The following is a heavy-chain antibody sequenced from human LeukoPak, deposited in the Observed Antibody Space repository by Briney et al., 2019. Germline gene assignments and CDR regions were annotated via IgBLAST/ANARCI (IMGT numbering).Heavy chain of an antibody. CDR2: IKHDGSEK. Sequence: GGSLRLSCAASGFTFSSYWMSWVRQAPGKGLEWVANIKHDGSEKYYVDSVKGRFTISRDNFKNTLYLQMNSLRGDDTALYYCATRAGISWFDYWGQGTLVTVSS. CDR3: ATRAGISWFDY. CDR1: GFTFSSYW. V-gene: IGHV3-7*01. D-gene: IGHD6-13*01. J-gene: IGHJ4*02.